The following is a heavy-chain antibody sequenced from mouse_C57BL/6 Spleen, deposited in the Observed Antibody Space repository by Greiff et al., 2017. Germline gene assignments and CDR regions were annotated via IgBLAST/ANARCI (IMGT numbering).Heavy chain of an antibody. CDR1: GYTFTDYE. CDR2: IDPETGGT. V-gene: IGHV1-15*01. J-gene: IGHJ3*01. Sequence: QVQLQQSGAELVRPGASVTLSCKASGYTFTDYEMHWVMQTPVHGLEWIGAIDPETGGTAYNQQFKGKAILTADKSSSTAYMELRSLKSEDSDVYSCTRGGNDYGSTQGAWFADWGKGTLVTVSA. D-gene: IGHD1-1*01. CDR3: TRGGNDYGSTQGAWFAD.